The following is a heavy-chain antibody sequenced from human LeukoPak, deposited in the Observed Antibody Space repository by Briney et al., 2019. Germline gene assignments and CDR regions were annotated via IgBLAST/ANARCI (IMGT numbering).Heavy chain of an antibody. CDR2: IRYDGSNK. D-gene: IGHD4-23*01. CDR3: ARDKRWDRIFDY. CDR1: GFTFSSYG. Sequence: PGGSLRLSCAASGFTFSSYGMHWVRQAPGKGLEWVAFIRYDGSNKYYADSVKGRLTISRDNSKNTLYLQMNSLRAEDTAVYYCARDKRWDRIFDYWGQGTLVTVSS. V-gene: IGHV3-30*02. J-gene: IGHJ4*02.